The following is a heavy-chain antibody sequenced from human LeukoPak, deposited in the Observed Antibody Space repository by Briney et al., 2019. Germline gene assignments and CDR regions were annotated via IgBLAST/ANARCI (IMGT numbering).Heavy chain of an antibody. Sequence: GASVKVSCKASGYTFTDYYIHWVRQAPGQGLEWMAWMNPNSGGTSYAQKFQGRVTMTRDTSISTAYMEMSSLRSEDTAVYYCARVLSTSRRHDAFDIWGQGTMVTVSS. J-gene: IGHJ3*02. CDR1: GYTFTDYY. D-gene: IGHD6-6*01. CDR2: MNPNSGGT. V-gene: IGHV1-2*02. CDR3: ARVLSTSRRHDAFDI.